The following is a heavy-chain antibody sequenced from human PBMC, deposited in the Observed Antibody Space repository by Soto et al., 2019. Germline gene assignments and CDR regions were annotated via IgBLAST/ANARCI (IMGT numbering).Heavy chain of an antibody. J-gene: IGHJ5*02. CDR1: GGSISSGGYS. V-gene: IGHV4-30-2*01. CDR2: IYHSGST. Sequence: QLQLQESGSGLVKPSQTLSLTCAVSGGSISSGGYSWSWIRQPPGKGLEWIGYIYHSGSTYYNPSLKIRVTISVDSSKNHCALKLSSVTAAYTAVYYCARVPGPWGQGSLVTVSS. CDR3: ARVPGP.